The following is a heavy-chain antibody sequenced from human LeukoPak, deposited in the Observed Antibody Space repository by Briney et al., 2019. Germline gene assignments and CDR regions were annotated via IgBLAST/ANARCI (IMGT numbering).Heavy chain of an antibody. Sequence: GASVKDSCKASGYIFTNYGISWVREAPGQGLEWMGWISVYNGNTNYAQKFQGRVTLTTDTSTSTAYMEVRSLRSDDTAVYYCAKVTGSSSWYVAINYWGQGTLVTVSS. CDR2: ISVYNGNT. CDR3: AKVTGSSSWYVAINY. D-gene: IGHD6-13*01. J-gene: IGHJ4*02. V-gene: IGHV1-18*01. CDR1: GYIFTNYG.